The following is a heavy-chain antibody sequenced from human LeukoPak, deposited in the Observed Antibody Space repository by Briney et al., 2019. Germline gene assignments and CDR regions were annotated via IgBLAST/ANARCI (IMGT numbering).Heavy chain of an antibody. CDR1: GGSFSGYY. CDR3: ARRGRITMVRGVNPHLDY. V-gene: IGHV4-34*01. Sequence: SETLSLTCAVYGGSFSGYYWSWIRRPPGKGLEWIGEINHSGSTNYNPSLKSRVTISVDTSKNQFSLKLSSVTAADTAVYYCARRGRITMVRGVNPHLDYWGQGTLVTVSS. CDR2: INHSGST. J-gene: IGHJ4*02. D-gene: IGHD3-10*01.